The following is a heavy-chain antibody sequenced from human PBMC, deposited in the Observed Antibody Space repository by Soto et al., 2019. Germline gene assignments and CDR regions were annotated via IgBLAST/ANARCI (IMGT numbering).Heavy chain of an antibody. Sequence: QITLKESGPPLVKPTQTLTLTCTFSGFSISTSGVGVGWIRQPPGKALEWLALIHWDDDKRYSPSLKNRLTIAKDISKNQVVLTMTNMDPVDTGTYYCAHILLWTGGEGDWLDPWGQGTLVIVSS. J-gene: IGHJ5*02. D-gene: IGHD3-10*01. V-gene: IGHV2-5*02. CDR3: AHILLWTGGEGDWLDP. CDR2: IHWDDDK. CDR1: GFSISTSGVG.